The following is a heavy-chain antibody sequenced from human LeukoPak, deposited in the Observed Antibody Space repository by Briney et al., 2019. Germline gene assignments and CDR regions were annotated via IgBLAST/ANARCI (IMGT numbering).Heavy chain of an antibody. V-gene: IGHV3-23*01. J-gene: IGHJ3*02. D-gene: IGHD3-22*01. Sequence: GGSLRLSCAASGFTFSNSAMSWVRQAPGKGLEWVSTLSGSGITTYYADSVKGRFTISRDNSKNTLYLQMNSLRAQDTAVYYCAKEQMVVRLLLPDAFDIWGQGTMVTVSS. CDR2: LSGSGITT. CDR3: AKEQMVVRLLLPDAFDI. CDR1: GFTFSNSA.